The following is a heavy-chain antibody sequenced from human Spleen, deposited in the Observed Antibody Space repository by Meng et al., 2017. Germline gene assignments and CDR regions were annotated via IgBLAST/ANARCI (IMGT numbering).Heavy chain of an antibody. CDR2: INHSGST. D-gene: IGHD4-11*01. V-gene: IGHV4-34*01. J-gene: IGHJ4*02. CDR3: ARGPTTMAHDFDY. CDR1: GGSFREYY. Sequence: HLPKRGAGRLQPSDTLSLTCVVSGGSFREYYWSWIRQPPGKGLEVIGEINHSGSTIYNPSLKSRATISVDTSQNNLSLKLRSVTAADSAVYYCARGPTTMAHDFDYWGQGTLVTVSS.